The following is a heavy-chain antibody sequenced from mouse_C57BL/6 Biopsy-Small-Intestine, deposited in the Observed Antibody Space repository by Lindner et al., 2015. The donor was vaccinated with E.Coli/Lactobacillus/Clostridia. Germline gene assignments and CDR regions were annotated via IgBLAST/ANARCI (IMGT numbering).Heavy chain of an antibody. D-gene: IGHD1-2*01. CDR2: FDPEDGET. Sequence: SVKVSCKVSGYTLSDLSMHWVRQAPGKGLEWMGGFDPEDGETIYAQKFQGRVTMTEDTSTDTAYMELSSLRSEDTAVYYCATHVGYHYDISGHYYNYWGQGTLVTVSS. J-gene: IGHJ4*01. CDR3: ATHVGYHYDISGHYYNY. CDR1: GYTLSDLS. V-gene: IGHV1-18*01.